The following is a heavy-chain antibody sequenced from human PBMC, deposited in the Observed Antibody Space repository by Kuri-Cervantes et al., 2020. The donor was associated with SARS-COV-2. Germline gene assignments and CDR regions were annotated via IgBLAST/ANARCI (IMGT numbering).Heavy chain of an antibody. CDR1: GFTFSSYA. J-gene: IGHJ4*02. CDR3: ARAYCSSTSCQLDY. D-gene: IGHD2-2*01. CDR2: ISYDGSNK. Sequence: GESLKISCAASGFTFSSYAMHWVRQAPGKGLGWVAVISYDGSNKYYADSVKGRFTISRDNSKNTLYLQMNSLRAEDTAVYYCARAYCSSTSCQLDYWGQGTLVTVSS. V-gene: IGHV3-30-3*01.